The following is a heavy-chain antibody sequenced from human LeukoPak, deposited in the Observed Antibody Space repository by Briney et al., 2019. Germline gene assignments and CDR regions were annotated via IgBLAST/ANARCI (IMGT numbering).Heavy chain of an antibody. Sequence: ASVKVSCKASGGTFSSYAISWVRQATGQGLEWMGWMNPNSGNTGYAQKFQGRVTMTRNTSISTAYMELSSLRSEDTAVYYCARGRVVVAATLFYWGQGTLVTVSS. CDR3: ARGRVVVAATLFY. CDR2: MNPNSGNT. CDR1: GGTFSSYA. D-gene: IGHD2-15*01. V-gene: IGHV1-8*02. J-gene: IGHJ4*02.